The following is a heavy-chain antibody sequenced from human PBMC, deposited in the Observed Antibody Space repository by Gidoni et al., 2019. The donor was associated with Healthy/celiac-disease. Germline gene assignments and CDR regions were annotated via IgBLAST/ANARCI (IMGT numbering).Heavy chain of an antibody. D-gene: IGHD3-3*01. J-gene: IGHJ4*02. Sequence: EVQLVESGGGLVQPGRSLRLSCADSGFTFDDYAMHWVRQAPGKGLEWVSGISWNSGSIGYADSVKGRFTISRDNAKNSLYLQMNSLRAEDTALYYCAKSKGGFLERPGDYWGQGTLVTVSS. CDR2: ISWNSGSI. CDR1: GFTFDDYA. V-gene: IGHV3-9*01. CDR3: AKSKGGFLERPGDY.